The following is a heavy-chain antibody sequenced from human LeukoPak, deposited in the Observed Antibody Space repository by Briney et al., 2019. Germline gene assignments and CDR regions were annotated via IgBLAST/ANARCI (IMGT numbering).Heavy chain of an antibody. Sequence: PGGSLRLSCAVSGITLSNYGMSWVRQAPGKGLEWVAGIGGSGGRTNYADSVKGRLTISRDNSKNTLYLQMSSLRAEDTAVYYCAKGLSGYDWYYFDYWGQGTLVTVSS. V-gene: IGHV3-23*01. D-gene: IGHD5-12*01. CDR2: IGGSGGRT. J-gene: IGHJ4*02. CDR1: GITLSNYG. CDR3: AKGLSGYDWYYFDY.